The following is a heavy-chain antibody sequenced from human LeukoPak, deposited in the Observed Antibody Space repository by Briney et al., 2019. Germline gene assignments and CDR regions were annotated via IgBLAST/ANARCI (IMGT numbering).Heavy chain of an antibody. CDR1: GFTFSSYS. V-gene: IGHV3-21*01. J-gene: IGHJ5*02. D-gene: IGHD3-10*01. CDR2: ISSSSSYI. CDR3: ARDRGSGSYYHNWFDP. Sequence: GGSLRLSCAASGFTFSSYSMNWVRQAPGKGLEWVSSISSSSSYIYYADSVKGRFTISRDNAKNSLYLQMNSLRAEDTAVYYCARDRGSGSYYHNWFDPWGQGTLVTVSS.